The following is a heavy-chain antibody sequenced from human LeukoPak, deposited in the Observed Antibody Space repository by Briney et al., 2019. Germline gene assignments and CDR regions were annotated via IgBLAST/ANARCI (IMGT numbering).Heavy chain of an antibody. D-gene: IGHD6-19*01. Sequence: SETLSLTCTVSGDSLGSYFWSWIRQPPGKGLEWIGYIYYSGSTNYNPSLKSRVTISVGTSKNQFSLKLSSVTAADTAVYYCARVAVAAREYFDYWGQGTLVTVSS. CDR2: IYYSGST. V-gene: IGHV4-59*01. J-gene: IGHJ4*02. CDR3: ARVAVAAREYFDY. CDR1: GDSLGSYF.